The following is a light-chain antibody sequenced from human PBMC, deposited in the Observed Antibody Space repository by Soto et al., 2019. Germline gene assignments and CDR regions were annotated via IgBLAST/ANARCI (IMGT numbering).Light chain of an antibody. CDR1: QDISGH. CDR2: EAS. V-gene: IGKV1-27*01. CDR3: QKYNGSPRT. J-gene: IGKJ1*01. Sequence: GDRVTITCRASQDISGHLAWYQQKPGKVPKLLIYEASTLQSGVPSRFSAGGSGTHFTLTISSLQPEDGATYYCQKYNGSPRTFGQGTKVELK.